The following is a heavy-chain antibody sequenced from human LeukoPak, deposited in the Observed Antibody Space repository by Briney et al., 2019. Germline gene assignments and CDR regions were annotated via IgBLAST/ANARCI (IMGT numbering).Heavy chain of an antibody. CDR1: GYTXTELS. V-gene: IGHV1-24*01. D-gene: IGHD5-24*01. CDR2: FDPEDGET. CDR3: ATFKEMATRGFDY. J-gene: IGHJ4*02. Sequence: GASVKVSCKVSGYTXTELSMHGVRQAPGKGLEWMGGFDPEDGETIYAQKFQGRVTMTEDTSTDTAYMELSSLRSEDTAVYYCATFKEMATRGFDYWGQGTLVTVSS.